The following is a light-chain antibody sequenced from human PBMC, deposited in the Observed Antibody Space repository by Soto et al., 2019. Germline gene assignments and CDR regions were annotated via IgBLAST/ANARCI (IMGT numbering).Light chain of an antibody. V-gene: IGKV3-15*01. Sequence: EIVMTQSPATLSVSPGERATLSCRASQSVSTNLAWYQHSPGQAPRLLIYGASTRATAIPARFSGSGSGTEVTLTISSLQSEEFAIYYCHQYEKWPPWTFGQGTKVEIK. CDR3: HQYEKWPPWT. CDR2: GAS. J-gene: IGKJ1*01. CDR1: QSVSTN.